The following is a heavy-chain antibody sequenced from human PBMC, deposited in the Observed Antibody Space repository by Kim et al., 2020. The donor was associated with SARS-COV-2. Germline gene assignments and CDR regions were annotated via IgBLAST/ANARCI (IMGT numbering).Heavy chain of an antibody. Sequence: GGSLRLSCAASGFTFDDYAMHWVRQAPGKGLEWVSGISWNSGSIGYADSVKGRFTISRDNAKNSLYLQMNSLRAEDTALYYCAKERGYSYGYSLDYWGQGTLVTVSS. D-gene: IGHD5-18*01. CDR1: GFTFDDYA. J-gene: IGHJ4*02. CDR3: AKERGYSYGYSLDY. V-gene: IGHV3-9*01. CDR2: ISWNSGSI.